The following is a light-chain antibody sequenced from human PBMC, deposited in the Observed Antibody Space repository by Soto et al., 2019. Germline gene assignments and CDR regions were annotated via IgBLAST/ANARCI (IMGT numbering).Light chain of an antibody. CDR2: DVS. Sequence: QSALAQPRSVSGSPGQSVTISCTGTSSDVGGYNYLSWYQQHPGRAPNLIIYDVSKRPSGVPDRFSGSKSGNSASLTISGLQADDEADYYCSSYTSSSTKVFGTGTKVTVL. CDR3: SSYTSSSTKV. J-gene: IGLJ1*01. CDR1: SSDVGGYNY. V-gene: IGLV2-11*01.